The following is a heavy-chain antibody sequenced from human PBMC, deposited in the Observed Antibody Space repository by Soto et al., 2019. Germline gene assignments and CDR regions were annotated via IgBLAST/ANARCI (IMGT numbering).Heavy chain of an antibody. CDR3: AGDPSP. J-gene: IGHJ5*02. CDR2: IYNSGTT. V-gene: IGHV4-31*03. Sequence: QVQLQESGPGLVKPSETLSLTCTVSGGSITRGGYYWSWIRQHPGKGLEWIGYIYNSGTTYYNPSLKRRVTTSVDTSRNQFSLKVTSVTAAATAVYYCAGDPSPWGQGTLVTVSS. CDR1: GGSITRGGYY.